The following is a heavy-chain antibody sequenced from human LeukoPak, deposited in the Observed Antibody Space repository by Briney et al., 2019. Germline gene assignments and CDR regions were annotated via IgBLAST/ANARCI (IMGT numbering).Heavy chain of an antibody. V-gene: IGHV3-21*06. CDR3: ARAFPPLRTSAAGDF. Sequence: GGSLRLSCTASGFTFSDYDMNWVPRAPGKGLEWVSSISGRSSHMYYTDSAKGRFTISRDNAKNSLYLQMNSLRAEDTAVYYCARAFPPLRTSAAGDFWGQGTLVTVSS. D-gene: IGHD6-25*01. CDR2: ISGRSSHM. J-gene: IGHJ4*02. CDR1: GFTFSDYD.